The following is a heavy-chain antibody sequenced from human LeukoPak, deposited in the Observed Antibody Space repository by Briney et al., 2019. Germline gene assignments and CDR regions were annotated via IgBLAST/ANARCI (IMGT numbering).Heavy chain of an antibody. Sequence: GGSLRLSCAASGFTFSSYEMNWVRQAPGKGLEWVSYISSSGSTIYYADSVKGRFTISRDNSKNTLYLQMNSLRAEDTAVYYCAKDYSKTSYYGSGTYYRPNWFDPWGQGTLVTVSS. CDR1: GFTFSSYE. J-gene: IGHJ5*02. CDR3: AKDYSKTSYYGSGTYYRPNWFDP. V-gene: IGHV3-48*03. D-gene: IGHD3-10*01. CDR2: ISSSGSTI.